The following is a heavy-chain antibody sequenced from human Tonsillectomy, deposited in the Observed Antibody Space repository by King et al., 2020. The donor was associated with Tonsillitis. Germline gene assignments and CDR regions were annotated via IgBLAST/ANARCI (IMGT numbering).Heavy chain of an antibody. CDR2: IYYSVST. CDR3: ARDLGPYSSGWYGIDY. Sequence: QLQESGPGLVKPSETLSLTCTVSGGSVSSASYYWSWIRQPPGKGLEWIGYIYYSVSTNYTPSLKSRVTISVDTSKNQFSLKLSSVTAADTAVYYCARDLGPYSSGWYGIDYWGQGTLVTVSS. D-gene: IGHD6-19*01. V-gene: IGHV4-61*01. CDR1: GGSVSSASYY. J-gene: IGHJ4*02.